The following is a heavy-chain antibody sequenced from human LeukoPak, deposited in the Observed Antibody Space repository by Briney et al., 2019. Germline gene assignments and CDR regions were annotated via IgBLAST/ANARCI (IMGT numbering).Heavy chain of an antibody. Sequence: PSETLSLTCTVSGGSISSYYWSWIRQPPGKGLEWIGYIYYSGSTNYNPSLKSRVTISVDTSKNQFSLKLSSVTAADTAVYYCARDINGYGGYGLDPWGQGTLVTVSS. V-gene: IGHV4-59*01. CDR1: GGSISSYY. D-gene: IGHD5-12*01. CDR3: ARDINGYGGYGLDP. CDR2: IYYSGST. J-gene: IGHJ5*02.